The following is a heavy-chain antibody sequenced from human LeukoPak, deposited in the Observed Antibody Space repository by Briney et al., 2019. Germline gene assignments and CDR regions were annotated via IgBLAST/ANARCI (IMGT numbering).Heavy chain of an antibody. D-gene: IGHD2-21*02. CDR3: ARSHCGGDCAYDY. CDR2: IYAGGST. CDR1: GFTVSSNY. Sequence: GGSLRLSCAASGFTVSSNYLAWVRQAPGKGLKWVSVIYAGGSTYYADSVKGGFTISRDNSKNTVYLQMNSLRAEDTAVYYCARSHCGGDCAYDYWGQGTLVTVSS. J-gene: IGHJ4*02. V-gene: IGHV3-66*01.